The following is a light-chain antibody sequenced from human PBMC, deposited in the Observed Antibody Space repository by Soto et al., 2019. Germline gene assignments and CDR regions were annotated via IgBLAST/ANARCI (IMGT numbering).Light chain of an antibody. CDR1: SSDVGGYNY. J-gene: IGLJ2*01. CDR2: GVS. V-gene: IGLV2-14*01. CDR3: SSYTRSSTVV. Sequence: QSVLTQPASVSGSPGQSSTISCTGTSSDVGGYNYVSWYQQHPGKAPKLMIYGVSNRPSGVSNRFSGSKSGNTASLTISGRQAEDEADYYCSSYTRSSTVVFGGGTKLTV.